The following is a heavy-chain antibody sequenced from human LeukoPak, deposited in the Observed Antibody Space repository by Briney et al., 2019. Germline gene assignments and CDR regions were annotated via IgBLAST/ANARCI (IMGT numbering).Heavy chain of an antibody. D-gene: IGHD3-3*01. CDR1: GYTFTSYY. CDR3: ASNPIYGVIM. Sequence: ASVNVSFTASGYTFTSYYMHWVRQAPGQGLEWMGWINPNSGGTNYAQNFQGRVTMTRDTSISTAYMELSRLRSDDTAVYYCASNPIYGVIMWGQGTLVTVSS. V-gene: IGHV1-2*02. CDR2: INPNSGGT. J-gene: IGHJ4*02.